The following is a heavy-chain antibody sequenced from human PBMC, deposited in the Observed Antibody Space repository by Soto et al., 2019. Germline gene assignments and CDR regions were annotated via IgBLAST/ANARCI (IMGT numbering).Heavy chain of an antibody. D-gene: IGHD3-10*01. V-gene: IGHV3-23*01. Sequence: GGSLRLSCAASGFTFSSYAMSWVRQAPGKGLEWVSAISGSGGSTYYADSVKGRFTISRDNSKNTLYLQMNSLRAEDTAVYYCAKDGGITMVRGVRPFDYWGQGTLVT. CDR2: ISGSGGST. J-gene: IGHJ4*02. CDR1: GFTFSSYA. CDR3: AKDGGITMVRGVRPFDY.